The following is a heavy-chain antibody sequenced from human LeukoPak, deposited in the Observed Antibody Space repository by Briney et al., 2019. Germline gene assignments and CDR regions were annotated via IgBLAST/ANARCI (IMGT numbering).Heavy chain of an antibody. D-gene: IGHD1-1*01. CDR2: IYYSGST. CDR3: ARGLNDVYYYYMDV. J-gene: IGHJ6*03. V-gene: IGHV4-61*01. CDR1: GGSISSSSYY. Sequence: SETLSLTCTVSGGSISSSSYYWSWIRQPPGKGLEWIGYIYYSGSTNYNPSLKSRVTISVDTSKNQFSLKLSSVTAADTAVYYCARGLNDVYYYYMDVWGKGTTVTISS.